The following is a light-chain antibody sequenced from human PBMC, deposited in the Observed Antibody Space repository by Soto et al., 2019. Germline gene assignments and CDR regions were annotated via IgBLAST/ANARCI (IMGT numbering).Light chain of an antibody. J-gene: IGLJ2*01. Sequence: QAVVTQPPSVSAAPGQKVTISCSGSSSNIGKNYVSWYQQFPGTAPQLLIYDNNERPSGIPDRFSGSKSGTSATLGITGLQTGDEADYYCGTWDSSLSAVVFGGGTKLTVL. CDR1: SSNIGKNY. V-gene: IGLV1-51*01. CDR2: DNN. CDR3: GTWDSSLSAVV.